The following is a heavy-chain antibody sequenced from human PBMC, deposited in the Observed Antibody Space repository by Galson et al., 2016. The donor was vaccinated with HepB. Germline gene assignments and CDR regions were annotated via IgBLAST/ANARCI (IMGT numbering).Heavy chain of an antibody. Sequence: SLRLSCAASGFTFSSYGMHWVRQAPGKGLEWVAVIWYDGSNKYYADSVKGRFTISRDNSKNTLYLQMSSLRADDTAVYYCARDPMRFAFDLWGQGTMVTVPS. CDR3: ARDPMRFAFDL. V-gene: IGHV3-33*01. J-gene: IGHJ3*01. CDR2: IWYDGSNK. CDR1: GFTFSSYG.